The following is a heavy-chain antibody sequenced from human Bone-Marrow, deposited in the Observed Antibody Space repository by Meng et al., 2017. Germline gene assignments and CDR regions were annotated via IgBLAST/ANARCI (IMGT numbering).Heavy chain of an antibody. V-gene: IGHV4-39*07. Sequence: GSLRLSCTVSGGSISSSSYYWGWIRQPPGKGLEWIGSIYYSGSTYYNPSLKSRVTISVDTSKNQFSLKLSSVTAEDTAVYYCARDGVPLHFDYWGQGTRVTVAS. CDR1: GGSISSSSYY. CDR3: ARDGVPLHFDY. CDR2: IYYSGST. J-gene: IGHJ4*02. D-gene: IGHD3-3*01.